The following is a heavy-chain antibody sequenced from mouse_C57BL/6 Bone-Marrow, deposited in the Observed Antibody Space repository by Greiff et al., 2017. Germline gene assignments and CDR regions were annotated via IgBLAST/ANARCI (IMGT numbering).Heavy chain of an antibody. J-gene: IGHJ3*01. D-gene: IGHD3-2*02. Sequence: VQLQQSGAELVRPGTSVKMSCKASGYTFTNYWIGWAKQRPGHGLEWIGDIYPGGGYTNYNEKFKGKATMTADKSPSTSYMQFSSLTSEDSAIYYCARGDSSGYGFAYWCQGTLGTVSA. CDR3: ARGDSSGYGFAY. V-gene: IGHV1-63*01. CDR2: IYPGGGYT. CDR1: GYTFTNYW.